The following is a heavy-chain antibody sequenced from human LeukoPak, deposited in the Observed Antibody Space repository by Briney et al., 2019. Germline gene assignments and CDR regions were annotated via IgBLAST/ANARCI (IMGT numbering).Heavy chain of an antibody. J-gene: IGHJ3*02. D-gene: IGHD6-19*01. Sequence: SETLSLTCTVSGGSISSYYWSWIRQPPGKRLEWIGHIYYSGSTNYNPSLKSRVTISVDTSKNQFSLKLSSVTAADTAVYYCARHWLTDPFDIWGQGTMVTVSS. CDR1: GGSISSYY. V-gene: IGHV4-59*08. CDR2: IYYSGST. CDR3: ARHWLTDPFDI.